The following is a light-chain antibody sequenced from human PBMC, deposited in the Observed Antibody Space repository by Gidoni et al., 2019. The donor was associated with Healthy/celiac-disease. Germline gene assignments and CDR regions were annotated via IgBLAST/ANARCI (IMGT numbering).Light chain of an antibody. CDR1: QRVSNN. CDR3: QQYNNWPLYT. V-gene: IGKV3-15*01. Sequence: EIVMTQSPATLSVSPGERATLSCRASQRVSNNLAWYQQKPGQAPSLLIYGASTRATGIPARFSGSVSGTEFTLTISSLQSEDFAVYCCQQYNNWPLYTFGQGTKLEIK. CDR2: GAS. J-gene: IGKJ2*01.